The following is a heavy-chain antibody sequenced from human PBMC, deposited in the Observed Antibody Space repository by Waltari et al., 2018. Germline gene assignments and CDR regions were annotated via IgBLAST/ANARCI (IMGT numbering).Heavy chain of an antibody. CDR2: INSDGSAT. J-gene: IGHJ4*02. CDR3: VRGMVRAVGFDF. Sequence: EVQLVESGGGLVQPGGSLRLYCDASAFSSSNPWFHWVRQAPGKGLVWVSCINSDGSATCYADSVKGRFTISRDDAKNTLYLQMNSLRAEDTAVYYCVRGMVRAVGFDFWGQGTLVTVSS. D-gene: IGHD1-26*01. CDR1: AFSSSNPW. V-gene: IGHV3-74*01.